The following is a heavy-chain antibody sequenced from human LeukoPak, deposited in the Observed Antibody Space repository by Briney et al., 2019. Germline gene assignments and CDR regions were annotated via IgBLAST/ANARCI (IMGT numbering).Heavy chain of an antibody. CDR2: IIPIFGTA. D-gene: IGHD1-26*01. Sequence: ASVKVSCKASEGTFSSYAISWVRQAPGQGLEWMGGIIPIFGTANYAQKFQGRVTITADELTSTAYMELSSLRSEDTAVYYCARDRIVGATTAFDVWGQGTMVTVSS. V-gene: IGHV1-69*13. J-gene: IGHJ3*01. CDR1: EGTFSSYA. CDR3: ARDRIVGATTAFDV.